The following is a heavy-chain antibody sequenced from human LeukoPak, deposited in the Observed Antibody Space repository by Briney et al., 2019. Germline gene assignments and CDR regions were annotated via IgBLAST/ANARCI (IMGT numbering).Heavy chain of an antibody. CDR3: ARDGDSESYLRGLDV. D-gene: IGHD1-26*01. CDR2: ISSSSSYI. Sequence: GGSLRLSCAASGFTFSSYSMNWVRQAPGKGLEWVPSISSSSSYIYYADSVKGRFTISRDNAKNSLYLQMNSLRAEDTAVYYCARDGDSESYLRGLDVWGKGTTVTVSS. CDR1: GFTFSSYS. V-gene: IGHV3-21*01. J-gene: IGHJ6*04.